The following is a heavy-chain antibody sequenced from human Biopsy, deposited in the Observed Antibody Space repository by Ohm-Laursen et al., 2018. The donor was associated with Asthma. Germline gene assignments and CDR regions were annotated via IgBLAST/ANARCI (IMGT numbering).Heavy chain of an antibody. V-gene: IGHV1-69*01. CDR1: GDSFSNYA. CDR2: LIPVLGTP. J-gene: IGHJ1*01. D-gene: IGHD4-17*01. Sequence: SSVKGSCKASGDSFSNYAISWVRQAPGQGLEWMGGLIPVLGTPDHAQMFEGRVTITADESTSTAYMELSSLRSEDTAVYYCASQYGDRDSMVQYYFQHWGQGTLVTVSS. CDR3: ASQYGDRDSMVQYYFQH.